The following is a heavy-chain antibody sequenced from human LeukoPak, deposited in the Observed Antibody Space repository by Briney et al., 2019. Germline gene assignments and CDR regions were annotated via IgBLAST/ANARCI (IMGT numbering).Heavy chain of an antibody. J-gene: IGHJ4*02. CDR2: ISYDGSNK. CDR3: ARDRVGATDYFDY. D-gene: IGHD1-26*01. Sequence: GGSLRLSCAASGFTFSSYAMHWVRQAPGKGLEWVAVISYDGSNKYYADCVKGRFTISRDNSKNTLYLQMNSLRAEDTAVYYCARDRVGATDYFDYWGQGTLVTVSS. CDR1: GFTFSSYA. V-gene: IGHV3-30-3*01.